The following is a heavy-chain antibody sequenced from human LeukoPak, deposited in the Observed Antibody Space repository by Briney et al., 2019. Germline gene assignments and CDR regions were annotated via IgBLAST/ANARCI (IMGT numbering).Heavy chain of an antibody. V-gene: IGHV3-23*01. Sequence: PGGSLRLSCAASGFTFNNYGMHWVRQAPGKGLEWVSAISGSGGSTYYADSVKGRFTISRDNSKNTLYLQMNSLRAEDTAVYYCAKDITMVRGGYFDYWGQGTLVTVSS. CDR2: ISGSGGST. CDR3: AKDITMVRGGYFDY. CDR1: GFTFNNYG. J-gene: IGHJ4*02. D-gene: IGHD3-10*01.